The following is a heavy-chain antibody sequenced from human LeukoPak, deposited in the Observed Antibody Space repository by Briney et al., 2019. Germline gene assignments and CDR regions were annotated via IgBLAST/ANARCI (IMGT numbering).Heavy chain of an antibody. D-gene: IGHD6-19*01. CDR2: ITGSSNRI. CDR3: ARSVEGAFDF. V-gene: IGHV3-48*02. J-gene: IGHJ4*02. Sequence: TGGSLRLSCAASGFTFSPYSMNWIRQTPGKGLEWVSYITGSSNRIHYADSVRGRFTISRDNAVNSLHLQMNSLRDEDTAMYYCARSVEGAFDFWGQGTLVTVSS. CDR1: GFTFSPYS.